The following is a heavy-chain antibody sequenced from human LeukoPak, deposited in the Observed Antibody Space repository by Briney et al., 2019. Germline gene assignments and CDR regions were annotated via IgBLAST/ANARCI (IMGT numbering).Heavy chain of an antibody. CDR3: ARGRAVAGGLYYYYYGMDV. J-gene: IGHJ6*02. V-gene: IGHV6-1*01. D-gene: IGHD6-19*01. Sequence: SQTLSLTCGISGDSVSSNSAAWNWIWQSPSRGLEWLGRTYYRSKWYNDYAVSVKSRITINPDTSKNQFSLQLNSVTPEDTAVYYCARGRAVAGGLYYYYYGMDVWGQGTTVTVSS. CDR2: TYYRSKWYN. CDR1: GDSVSSNSAA.